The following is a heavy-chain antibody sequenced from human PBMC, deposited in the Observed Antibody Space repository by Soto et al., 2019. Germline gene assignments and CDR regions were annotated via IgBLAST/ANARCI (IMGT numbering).Heavy chain of an antibody. CDR1: GYSFTNYG. Sequence: QVQLVQSGAEVKKPGASVKVSCKASGYSFTNYGISWVRQAPGQGPEWMGWISGHNGDTNHPQSLQGRVTMTTDTSRNTAYMELRSLISDDTAVYYCARHRFNYYDNTVYYYFDYWGQGTLVTVSS. V-gene: IGHV1-18*04. CDR2: ISGHNGDT. CDR3: ARHRFNYYDNTVYYYFDY. D-gene: IGHD3-22*01. J-gene: IGHJ4*02.